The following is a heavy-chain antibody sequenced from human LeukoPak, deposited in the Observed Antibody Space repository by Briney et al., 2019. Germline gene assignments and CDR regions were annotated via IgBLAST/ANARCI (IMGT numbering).Heavy chain of an antibody. CDR3: ARDFTNHLYHYYYGMDV. Sequence: PGGSLRLSCAASGFTFSAYSMNWVRQAPGKGLEWVSSISSSSSYIYYTDSVKGRFTISRDNAKNSMYLQMNSLRAEDTAVYYCARDFTNHLYHYYYGMDVWGQGTTVTVSS. D-gene: IGHD1-14*01. J-gene: IGHJ6*02. V-gene: IGHV3-21*01. CDR2: ISSSSSYI. CDR1: GFTFSAYS.